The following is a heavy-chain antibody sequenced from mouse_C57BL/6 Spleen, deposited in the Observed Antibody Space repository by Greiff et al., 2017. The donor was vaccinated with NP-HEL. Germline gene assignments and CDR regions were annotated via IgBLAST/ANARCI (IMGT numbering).Heavy chain of an antibody. D-gene: IGHD2-2*01. CDR1: GGWCSVGG. CDR3: ARWGGYDKAMDY. Sequence: VQLQQSGPELVKGGGGGKREGKEGGGWCSVGGVSGGGGRAGKGLEWIVLISPGYGYTNYNGKFKGKATLTADKSSSTAYMQLSSLTSEDSAVYFCARWGGYDKAMDYWGQGTSVTVSS. CDR2: ISPGYGYT. V-gene: IGHV1-82*01. J-gene: IGHJ4*01.